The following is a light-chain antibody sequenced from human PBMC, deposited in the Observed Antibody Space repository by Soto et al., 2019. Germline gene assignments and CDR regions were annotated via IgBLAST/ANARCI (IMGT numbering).Light chain of an antibody. CDR1: QSVANNY. J-gene: IGKJ4*01. CDR2: DAS. CDR3: QQYNNWPF. V-gene: IGKV3D-20*02. Sequence: EIVLTQSPGTLSLSPGERATLSCRASQSVANNYLAWYQQKPGQAPRFLIYDASSRATGIPDRFSGSGSGTDFTLTISRLEPEDFAVYYCQQYNNWPFFGGGTKVEIK.